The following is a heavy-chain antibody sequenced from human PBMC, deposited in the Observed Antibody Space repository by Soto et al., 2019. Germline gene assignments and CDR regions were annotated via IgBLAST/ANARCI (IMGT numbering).Heavy chain of an antibody. D-gene: IGHD1-20*01. CDR1: GFTFSSYW. CDR3: ARRAGITGTGWFDP. Sequence: GGSLRLSCAASGFTFSSYWMHWVRQAPGKGLVWVSRINSDGSSTSYADSVKGRFTISRDNAKNTLYLQMNSLRAEDTAVYYCARRAGITGTGWFDPWGQGTLVTVSS. CDR2: INSDGSST. V-gene: IGHV3-74*01. J-gene: IGHJ5*02.